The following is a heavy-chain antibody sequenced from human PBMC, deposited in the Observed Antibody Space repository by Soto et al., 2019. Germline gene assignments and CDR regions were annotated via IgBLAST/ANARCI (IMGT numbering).Heavy chain of an antibody. CDR1: GFTFNSYG. J-gene: IGHJ4*02. Sequence: GGSLSLSCAASGFTFNSYGMYWIRQAPGKGLEWVAGLAYHGRNEYYAHSVKGRFTTSRDNSNSTLFLQMNSLRPEDTAVYYCAKSYWPSINAVLTSAIDHWGRGTLVTVSS. V-gene: IGHV3-30*18. CDR2: LAYHGRNE. CDR3: AKSYWPSINAVLTSAIDH. D-gene: IGHD2-2*01.